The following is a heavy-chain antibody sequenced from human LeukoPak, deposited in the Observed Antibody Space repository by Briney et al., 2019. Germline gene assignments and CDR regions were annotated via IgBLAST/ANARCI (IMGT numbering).Heavy chain of an antibody. CDR1: GGSFSGYY. CDR3: AKGPWFGELLSYD. Sequence: PSETLSLTCAVCGGSFSGYYWSWVRQAPGKGLEWVSVISGSGGSTYYADSVKGRFTISRDNSKNTLYLQMNSLRAEDTAVYYCAKGPWFGELLSYDWGQGTLVTVSS. CDR2: ISGSGGST. D-gene: IGHD3-10*01. V-gene: IGHV3-23*01. J-gene: IGHJ4*02.